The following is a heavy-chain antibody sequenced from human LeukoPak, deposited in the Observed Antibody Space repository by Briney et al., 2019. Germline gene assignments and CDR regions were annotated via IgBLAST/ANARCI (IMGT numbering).Heavy chain of an antibody. Sequence: GGSLRLPCAASGFTFSSYWMHWVRQAPGKGLEWVAVISYDGSNKYYADSVKGRFTISRDNSKNTLYLQMNSLRAEDTAVYYCARDVDTAMVTPIYYFDYWGQGTLVTVSS. CDR3: ARDVDTAMVTPIYYFDY. CDR2: ISYDGSNK. D-gene: IGHD5-18*01. CDR1: GFTFSSYW. V-gene: IGHV3-30*03. J-gene: IGHJ4*02.